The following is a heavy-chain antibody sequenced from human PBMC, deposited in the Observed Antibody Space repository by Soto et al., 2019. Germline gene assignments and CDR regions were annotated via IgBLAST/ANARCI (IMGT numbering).Heavy chain of an antibody. CDR1: GYSSSSGYY. J-gene: IGHJ4*02. CDR3: GRSGDDYGSYIDY. CDR2: INHSENT. Sequence: SDALSLTCGVSGYSSSSGYYGAWMRQSPGKGLEWIGSINHSENTYYNPSLKSRVTISVDASKNQFSLKLSSVTAADTAVYYCGRSGDDYGSYIDYWGQGTLVTVS. V-gene: IGHV4-38-2*01. D-gene: IGHD4-17*01.